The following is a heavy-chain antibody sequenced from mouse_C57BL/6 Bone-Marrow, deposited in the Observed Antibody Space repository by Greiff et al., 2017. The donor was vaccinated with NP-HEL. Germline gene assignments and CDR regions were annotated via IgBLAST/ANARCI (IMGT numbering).Heavy chain of an antibody. D-gene: IGHD2-4*01. CDR1: GFTFSSYA. V-gene: IGHV5-4*01. Sequence: EVKLVESGGGLVKPGGSLKLSCAASGFTFSSYAMSWVRQTPEKRLEWVATISDGGSYAYYPDNVQGRFTISRDNAKNNLYLQMSHLKTEDTAMYYCARERGYDYDGAYWGQGTLVTVSA. CDR3: ARERGYDYDGAY. J-gene: IGHJ3*01. CDR2: ISDGGSYA.